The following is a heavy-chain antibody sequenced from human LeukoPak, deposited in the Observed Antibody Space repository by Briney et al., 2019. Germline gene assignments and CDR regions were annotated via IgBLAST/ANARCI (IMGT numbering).Heavy chain of an antibody. CDR2: IYYSGST. D-gene: IGHD6-13*01. Sequence: SETLSLTCTVSGDSVSSGTYYRSWIRQPPGKGLEWIGYIYYSGSTNYNPSLKSRVTISVDTSKNQFSLKLTSVTAADTAVYDRARDQAAAGMALLDYWGQGTLVTVSS. CDR3: ARDQAAAGMALLDY. J-gene: IGHJ4*02. V-gene: IGHV4-61*01. CDR1: GDSVSSGTYY.